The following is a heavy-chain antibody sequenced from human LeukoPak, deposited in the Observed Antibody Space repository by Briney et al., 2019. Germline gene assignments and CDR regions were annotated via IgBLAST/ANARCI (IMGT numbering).Heavy chain of an antibody. J-gene: IGHJ4*02. V-gene: IGHV3-48*01. CDR3: ARGAYSSGWYID. D-gene: IGHD6-19*01. Sequence: GSLRLSCAASGFTFSSYSMNWVRQAPGKGLEWVSYISSSSSTIYYADSVKGRFTISRDNAKNSLYLQMNSLRAEDTAVYYCARGAYSSGWYIDWGQGTLVTVSS. CDR1: GFTFSSYS. CDR2: ISSSSSTI.